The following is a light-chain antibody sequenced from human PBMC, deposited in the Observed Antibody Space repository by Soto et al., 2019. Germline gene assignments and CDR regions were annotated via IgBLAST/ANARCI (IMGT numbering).Light chain of an antibody. CDR2: AAS. CDR3: QQSYSTPRT. CDR1: QSISSY. J-gene: IGKJ1*01. Sequence: IQMTQSPSSLSASVGDRVTITCRTSQSISSYLNWFQQKPGRAPKLLIYAASRLQSGVPSRFSGSGSGTDFTLTISSLQTEDVATYYCQQSYSTPRTFGQGTKVEIK. V-gene: IGKV1-39*01.